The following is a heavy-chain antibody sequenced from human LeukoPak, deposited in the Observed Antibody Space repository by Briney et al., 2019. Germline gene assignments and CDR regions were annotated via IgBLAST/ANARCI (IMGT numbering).Heavy chain of an antibody. Sequence: GGSLRLSCATSGFTFGSYWMTWVRQPPGKGLEWVANIKQDGSEKNYVDSVKGRFTISRDNSKNSPYLQMNSLRAEDTAVYYCARDPPRHVQVPCYWGQGTRVTVSS. J-gene: IGHJ4*02. CDR2: IKQDGSEK. CDR1: GFTFGSYW. V-gene: IGHV3-7*03. D-gene: IGHD1-1*01. CDR3: ARDPPRHVQVPCY.